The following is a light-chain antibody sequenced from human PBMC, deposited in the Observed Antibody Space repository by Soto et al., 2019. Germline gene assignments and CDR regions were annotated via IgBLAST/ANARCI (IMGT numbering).Light chain of an antibody. V-gene: IGLV2-8*01. CDR1: SSDVGGYNY. CDR3: SSYAGSTWV. CDR2: EVN. J-gene: IGLJ3*02. Sequence: QSALTQPPSASGSPGQSVTISCTGTSSDVGGYNYVSWYQQHPGKVPKLMVYEVNKRPSGVPDRFSGAKSGNTASLTVSGLQAEDEADYYCSSYAGSTWVFGGGTKVTVL.